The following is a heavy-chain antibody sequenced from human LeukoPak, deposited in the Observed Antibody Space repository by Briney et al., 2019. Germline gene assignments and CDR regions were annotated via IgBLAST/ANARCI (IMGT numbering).Heavy chain of an antibody. Sequence: PGGSLRLSCSASGFTFSSYAMHWVRQAPGQGLEFVSGINSNGGSTYYADSVKGRFTISRSNSKNTLHLQMSSLRAEDTGVYYCLTGWGLSGYSPPGSYWGQGTLVTVSS. CDR1: GFTFSSYA. CDR2: INSNGGST. CDR3: LTGWGLSGYSPPGSY. J-gene: IGHJ4*02. D-gene: IGHD3-9*01. V-gene: IGHV3-64D*09.